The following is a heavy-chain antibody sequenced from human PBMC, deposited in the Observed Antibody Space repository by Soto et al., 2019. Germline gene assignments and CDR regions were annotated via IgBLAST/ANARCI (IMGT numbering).Heavy chain of an antibody. CDR1: GGSISSGY. CDR2: IYFGGSI. CDR3: TRRGGVATNAFDI. D-gene: IGHD5-12*01. V-gene: IGHV4-59*08. J-gene: IGHJ3*02. Sequence: SETLSLTCSVSGGSISSGYWTWIRHPPGKGLEWIGNIYFGGSINYNPSLKSRVTISVDTSKNQFSLMLSSVTAADTAVYYCTRRGGVATNAFDIWGQGTMVTVSS.